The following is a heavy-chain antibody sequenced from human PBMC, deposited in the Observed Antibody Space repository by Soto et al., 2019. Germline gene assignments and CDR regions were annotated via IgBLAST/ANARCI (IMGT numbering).Heavy chain of an antibody. CDR2: IWYDGSNK. CDR3: AREREHRGYSYGYDY. V-gene: IGHV3-33*01. J-gene: IGHJ4*02. Sequence: PGGSLRLSCAASGFTFSSYGMHWVRQAPGKGLEWVAVIWYDGSNKYYADSVKGRFTISRDNSKNTLYLQMNSLRAEDTAVYYCAREREHRGYSYGYDYWGQGTLVTVSS. D-gene: IGHD5-18*01. CDR1: GFTFSSYG.